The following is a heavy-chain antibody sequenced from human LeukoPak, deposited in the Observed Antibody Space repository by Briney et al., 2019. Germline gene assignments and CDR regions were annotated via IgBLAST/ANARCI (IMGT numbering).Heavy chain of an antibody. V-gene: IGHV4-39*07. D-gene: IGHD3-22*01. Sequence: ASETLSLTCTVSGGSISSGSYYWGWIRQPPGKGLEWIGSIYHSGSTYYNPSLKSRVTISVDTSKNQFSLKLSSVTAADTAVYYCARGGDYDSSGYPNRYYFDYWGQGTLVTVSS. CDR2: IYHSGST. J-gene: IGHJ4*02. CDR3: ARGGDYDSSGYPNRYYFDY. CDR1: GGSISSGSYY.